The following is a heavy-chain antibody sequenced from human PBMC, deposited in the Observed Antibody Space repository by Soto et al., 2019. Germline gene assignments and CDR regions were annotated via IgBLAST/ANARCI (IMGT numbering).Heavy chain of an antibody. D-gene: IGHD6-19*01. J-gene: IGHJ4*02. CDR2: INHSGST. CDR1: GGSFGGYY. CDR3: ARGKWPVRGRFDY. Sequence: PSETLCLTCAVYGGSFGGYYWSWIRQPPGKGLEWIGEINHSGSTNYNPSLKSRVTISVDTSKNQFSLKLSSVTAADTAVYYCARGKWPVRGRFDYWGQGTLVTVSS. V-gene: IGHV4-34*01.